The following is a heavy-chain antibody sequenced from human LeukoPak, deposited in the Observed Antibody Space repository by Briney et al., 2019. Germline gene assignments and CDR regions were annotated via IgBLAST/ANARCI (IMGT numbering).Heavy chain of an antibody. V-gene: IGHV1-8*01. Sequence: GASVKVSCKASGYTFTSYDINWVRQATGQGPEWMGWMNPNSGNTGYAQKFQGRVTMTRNTSISTAYMELSSLRSEDTAVYYCARGTDYDFWSGYYPSYYYYMDVWGKGTTVTVSS. CDR3: ARGTDYDFWSGYYPSYYYYMDV. CDR2: MNPNSGNT. J-gene: IGHJ6*03. CDR1: GYTFTSYD. D-gene: IGHD3-3*01.